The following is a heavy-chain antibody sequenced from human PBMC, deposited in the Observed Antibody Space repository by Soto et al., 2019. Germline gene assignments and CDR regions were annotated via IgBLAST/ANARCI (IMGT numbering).Heavy chain of an antibody. J-gene: IGHJ4*02. Sequence: QVQLVQSGAEVKKPGASVKVSCKASGYTFTSYAMHWVRQAPGQRLEWMGWINGGNGNTKYYQKFQGRVTITRDTSASTGYMELSSLRSADTAVYYCARAPMAGLDYWCQGTLVTVSS. D-gene: IGHD6-19*01. CDR3: ARAPMAGLDY. V-gene: IGHV1-3*01. CDR1: GYTFTSYA. CDR2: INGGNGNT.